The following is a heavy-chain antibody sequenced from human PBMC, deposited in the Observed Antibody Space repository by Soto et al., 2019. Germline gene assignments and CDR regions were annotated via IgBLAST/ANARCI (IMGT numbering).Heavy chain of an antibody. Sequence: SVKVSCKGSGCTFSSYTISWVRQAPGQGLEWMGRIIPILGIANYAQKFQGRVTITADKSTSTAYMELSSLRSEDTAVYYCARDGSAVQPDYWGQGTLVTVSS. J-gene: IGHJ4*02. CDR2: IIPILGIA. V-gene: IGHV1-69*04. D-gene: IGHD1-1*01. CDR1: GCTFSSYT. CDR3: ARDGSAVQPDY.